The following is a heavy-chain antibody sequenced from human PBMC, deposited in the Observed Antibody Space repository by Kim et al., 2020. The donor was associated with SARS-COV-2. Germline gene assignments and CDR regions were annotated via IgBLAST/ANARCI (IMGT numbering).Heavy chain of an antibody. CDR1: GFTFSSYW. J-gene: IGHJ4*02. CDR3: ARVPTKDYGGQTWANY. CDR2: VNSDGSIT. Sequence: GGSLRLSCSASGFTFSSYWMHWVRQAPGKGLVWVSRVNSDGSITNYADSVKGRFTISRDNAKNTLYLQMNSLRAEDTAVYYCARVPTKDYGGQTWANYWGQGTLVTVFS. V-gene: IGHV3-74*01. D-gene: IGHD4-17*01.